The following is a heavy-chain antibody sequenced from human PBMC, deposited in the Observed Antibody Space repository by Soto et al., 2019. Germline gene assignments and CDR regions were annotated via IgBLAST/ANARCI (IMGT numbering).Heavy chain of an antibody. Sequence: QVQLVQSGAEVKKPGSSVKVSCKASGGTFSSYAISWVRQAPGQGLEWMGGIIPIFGTANYAQKFQGRVTITAXXSXSXXYMELSSLRSEDTAVYYCASPYYYDSSGSPWAFDIWGQGTMVTVSS. CDR1: GGTFSSYA. J-gene: IGHJ3*02. CDR2: IIPIFGTA. CDR3: ASPYYYDSSGSPWAFDI. D-gene: IGHD3-22*01. V-gene: IGHV1-69*12.